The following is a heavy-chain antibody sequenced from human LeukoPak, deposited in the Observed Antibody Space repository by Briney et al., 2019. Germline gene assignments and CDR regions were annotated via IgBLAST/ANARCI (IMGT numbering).Heavy chain of an antibody. V-gene: IGHV3-33*01. J-gene: IGHJ6*02. D-gene: IGHD4-17*01. CDR2: IWYDGSNK. CDR1: GFTFSSYG. Sequence: GRSLRLSCAASGFTFSSYGMHWVRQAPGKGLERVAVIWYDGSNKYYADSVKGRFTISRDNSKNTLYLQMNSLRAEDTAVYYCARDRDYGDYYYYGMDVWGQGTTVTVSS. CDR3: ARDRDYGDYYYYGMDV.